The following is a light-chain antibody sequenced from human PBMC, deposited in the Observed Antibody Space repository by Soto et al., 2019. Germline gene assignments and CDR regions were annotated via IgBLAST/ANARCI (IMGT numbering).Light chain of an antibody. V-gene: IGLV1-44*01. J-gene: IGLJ2*01. CDR1: SSNIGSNT. CDR2: SYN. CDR3: AAWDDILSGVL. Sequence: QSVLTQPPSASGTPGQRVIISCSGSSSNIGSNTVNWYQQIPGTAPKLLIYSYNQRPSGVPDRFSVSKSDTSASLAVSGLKSLDEGEYYCAAWDDILSGVLFGGGTKLTVL.